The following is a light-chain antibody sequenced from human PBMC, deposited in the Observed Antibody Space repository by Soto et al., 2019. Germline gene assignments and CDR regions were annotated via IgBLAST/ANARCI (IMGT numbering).Light chain of an antibody. J-gene: IGKJ5*01. V-gene: IGKV3-20*01. CDR2: GAS. CDR3: QKYGSSQIT. Sequence: EIVLTQSPGALSFSPGERATLSCRASQSGSSSYLAWYHQKPGQVPRLLIYGASSRATGITDRFSGSGSGTDFTLTISRLEPEDFAVSYCQKYGSSQITFGQGTPLESK. CDR1: QSGSSSY.